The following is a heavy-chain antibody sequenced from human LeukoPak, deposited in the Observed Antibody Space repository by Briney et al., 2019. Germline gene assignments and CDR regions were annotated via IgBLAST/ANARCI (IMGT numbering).Heavy chain of an antibody. V-gene: IGHV1-2*02. J-gene: IGHJ5*02. CDR3: ARSIEYSSSLYWFDP. D-gene: IGHD6-6*01. Sequence: ASVKVSCKASGYTFTSYYMHWVRQAPGQGLEWMGWINPNSGGTNYAQKFQGRVTMTRDTSISTAYMELSRLRSDDTAVYYCARSIEYSSSLYWFDPWGQGTLVTVSS. CDR1: GYTFTSYY. CDR2: INPNSGGT.